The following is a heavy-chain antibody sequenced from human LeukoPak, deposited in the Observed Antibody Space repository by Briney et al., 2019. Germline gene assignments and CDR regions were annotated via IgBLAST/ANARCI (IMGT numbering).Heavy chain of an antibody. V-gene: IGHV4-59*11. CDR1: GGSISSHY. CDR2: IYYSGST. J-gene: IGHJ4*02. Sequence: SETLSLTCTVSGGSISSHYWSWIRQPPGKGLEWIGYIYYSGSTNYNPSLKSRVTISVDTSKNQFSLKLSSVTAADTAVYYCARYINGFWSGYPHFDYWGQGTLVTASS. D-gene: IGHD3-3*01. CDR3: ARYINGFWSGYPHFDY.